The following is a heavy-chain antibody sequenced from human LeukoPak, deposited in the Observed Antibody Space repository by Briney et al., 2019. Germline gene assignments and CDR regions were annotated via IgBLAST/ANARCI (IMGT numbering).Heavy chain of an antibody. CDR3: TTGNP. CDR2: MKSKPEGGTT. CDR1: GITFANAS. V-gene: IGHV3-15*01. J-gene: IGHJ5*02. Sequence: GGSLRLSCLTSGITFANASMSWVRQAPGKGLEWVGLMKSKPEGGTTFYAAPVRGRFTISRDGSKSTLYLQMSSLTIGDTGVYYCTTGNPWGQGTLVTVSS.